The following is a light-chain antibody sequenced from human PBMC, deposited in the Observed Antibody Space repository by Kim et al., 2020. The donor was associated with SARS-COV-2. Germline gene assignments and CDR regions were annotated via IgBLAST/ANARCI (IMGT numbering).Light chain of an antibody. CDR3: NSYTLSTTLV. Sequence: GQSLTISCTGTNTDIGIYNYVSWYQQHPGKVPKLIIYNVSERPSGVSNRFSGSKSGNTASLTISGLQADDEADYYCNSYTLSTTLVFGGGTQLTVL. V-gene: IGLV2-14*03. CDR1: NTDIGIYNY. CDR2: NVS. J-gene: IGLJ3*02.